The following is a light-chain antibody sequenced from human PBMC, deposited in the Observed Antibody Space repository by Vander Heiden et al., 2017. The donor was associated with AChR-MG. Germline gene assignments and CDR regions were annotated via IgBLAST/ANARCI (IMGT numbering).Light chain of an antibody. CDR2: DVS. CDR3: SSYANSSPGV. Sequence: QSALTHPPSVSGSPGQSITISCTGPSSDFGGYNHVPCYHQYSAKAAKLSIDDVSKRPSGVSIRFSGSKSGNTASLTISGLRAEDEADYFCSSYANSSPGVFGAGTKLTVL. J-gene: IGLJ3*02. CDR1: SSDFGGYNH. V-gene: IGLV2-14*01.